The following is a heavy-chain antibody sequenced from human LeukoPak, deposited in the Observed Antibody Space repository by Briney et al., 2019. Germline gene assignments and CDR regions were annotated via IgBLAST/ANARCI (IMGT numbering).Heavy chain of an antibody. CDR3: ARDGPYYDFWSGYYEY. CDR2: ISSSSSTI. J-gene: IGHJ4*02. Sequence: GGSLRLSCAASGFTFSSYSMNWVRQAPGKGLEWVSSISSSSSTIYYADSVKGRFTISRDNAKDSLYLQMNSLRAEDAAVYYCARDGPYYDFWSGYYEYWGQGTLVTVSS. V-gene: IGHV3-48*01. CDR1: GFTFSSYS. D-gene: IGHD3-3*01.